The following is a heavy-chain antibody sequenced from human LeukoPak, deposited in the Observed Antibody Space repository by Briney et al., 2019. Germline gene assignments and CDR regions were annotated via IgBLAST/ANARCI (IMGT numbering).Heavy chain of an antibody. CDR2: ISSSSSYI. CDR1: GFTFSSYS. J-gene: IGHJ4*02. V-gene: IGHV3-21*01. CDR3: ARVPDYYDSSGYYDY. D-gene: IGHD3-22*01. Sequence: PGGSLRLSRAASGFTFSSYSMNWVRQAPGKGLEWVSSISSSSSYIYYADSVKGRFTISRDNAKNSLYLQMNSLRAEDTAVYYCARVPDYYDSSGYYDYWGQGTLVTVSS.